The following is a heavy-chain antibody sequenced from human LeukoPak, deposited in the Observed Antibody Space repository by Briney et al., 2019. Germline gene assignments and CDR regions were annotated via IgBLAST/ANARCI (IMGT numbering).Heavy chain of an antibody. J-gene: IGHJ6*02. CDR2: IWYDGSNQ. CDR1: GFTFSDYG. CDR3: ARAILTADRYYYYYGMDV. D-gene: IGHD3-9*01. V-gene: IGHV3-33*01. Sequence: PGTSLRLSCAASGFTFSDYGMHWVRQAPGRGLEWVAVIWYDGSNQSYADSVRDRFTISRDNSKNTLYLQMSSLRAEDTAVYYCARAILTADRYYYYYGMDVWGQGTTVTVSS.